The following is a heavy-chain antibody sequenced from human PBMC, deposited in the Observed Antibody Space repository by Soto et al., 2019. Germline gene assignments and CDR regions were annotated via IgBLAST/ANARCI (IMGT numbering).Heavy chain of an antibody. D-gene: IGHD3-10*01. V-gene: IGHV1-69*12. CDR2: IIPIFGTA. Sequence: QVQLVQSVAEVKKPGSSVKVSCKASGGTFSSYAISWVRQAPGQGLEWMGGIIPIFGTANYAQKFQGRVRITADESRCTAYMELSSLRSEDTAVYYWAIVERESECYWGQGTLVTVSA. J-gene: IGHJ4*02. CDR3: AIVERESECY. CDR1: GGTFSSYA.